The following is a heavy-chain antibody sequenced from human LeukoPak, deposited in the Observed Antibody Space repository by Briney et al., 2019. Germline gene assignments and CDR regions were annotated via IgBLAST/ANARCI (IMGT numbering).Heavy chain of an antibody. J-gene: IGHJ6*03. D-gene: IGHD6-19*01. Sequence: SETLSLTCAVYGGSFSGYYWSWIRQPPGKGLEWIGEINHSGSTNYNPSLKSRVTISVDTSKNQFSLKLSSVTAADTAVYYCAREQADCDLSGWCLYYYYYYMDVWGKGTTVTVSS. CDR1: GGSFSGYY. CDR2: INHSGST. V-gene: IGHV4-34*01. CDR3: AREQADCDLSGWCLYYYYYYMDV.